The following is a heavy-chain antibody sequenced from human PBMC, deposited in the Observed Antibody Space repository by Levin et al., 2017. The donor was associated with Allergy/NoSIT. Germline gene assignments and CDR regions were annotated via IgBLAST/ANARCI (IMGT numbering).Heavy chain of an antibody. V-gene: IGHV4-39*01. CDR3: ARRGGGYYNYFDY. CDR2: IYYSGST. D-gene: IGHD3-22*01. Sequence: SQTLSLTCTVSGGSISTPTYYWGWIRQPPGKGLEWIGTIYYSGSTYYNPSLKSRVTISVDTSKNQFSLKLSSLTAADTAVYFCARRGGGYYNYFDYWGQGTLVTVSS. CDR1: GGSISTPTYY. J-gene: IGHJ4*02.